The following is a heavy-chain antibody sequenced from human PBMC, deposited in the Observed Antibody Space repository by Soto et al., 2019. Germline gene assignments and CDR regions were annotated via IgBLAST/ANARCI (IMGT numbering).Heavy chain of an antibody. CDR2: IYYSGST. CDR3: ARGSEMDTAMVTYYFDY. Sequence: SETLSLTCTVSGGSISSYYLSWIRQPPGKGLEWIGYIYYSGSTNYNPSLKSRVTISVDTSKNQFSLKLSSVTAADTVVYYCARGSEMDTAMVTYYFDYWGQGTLVTVSS. V-gene: IGHV4-59*01. D-gene: IGHD5-18*01. J-gene: IGHJ4*01. CDR1: GGSISSYY.